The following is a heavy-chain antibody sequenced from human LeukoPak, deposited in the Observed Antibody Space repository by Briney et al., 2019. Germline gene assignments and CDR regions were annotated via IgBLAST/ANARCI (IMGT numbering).Heavy chain of an antibody. CDR3: ARGMAVAVPFDY. V-gene: IGHV3-53*01. D-gene: IGHD6-19*01. CDR1: GFTVSSNY. J-gene: IGHJ4*02. CDR2: IYSGGST. Sequence: PGGSLRLSCAASGFTVSSNYMSWVRQAPGKGLEWVSVIYSGGSTYYADSVKGRFTISRDNSKNTLYLQMNSLRAEDTAVHYCARGMAVAVPFDYWGQGTLVTVSS.